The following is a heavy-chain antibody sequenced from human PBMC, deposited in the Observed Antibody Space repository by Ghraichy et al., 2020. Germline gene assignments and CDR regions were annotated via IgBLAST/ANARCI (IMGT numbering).Heavy chain of an antibody. CDR3: ARSAGANYYGSGSYRCAFDI. Sequence: SETLSLTCTVSGGSISSYYWSWIRQPPGKGLEWIGYIYYSGSTNYNPSLKSRVTISVDTSKNQFSLKLSSVTAADTAVYYCARSAGANYYGSGSYRCAFDIWGQGTMVTVSS. D-gene: IGHD3-10*01. CDR1: GGSISSYY. J-gene: IGHJ3*02. V-gene: IGHV4-59*01. CDR2: IYYSGST.